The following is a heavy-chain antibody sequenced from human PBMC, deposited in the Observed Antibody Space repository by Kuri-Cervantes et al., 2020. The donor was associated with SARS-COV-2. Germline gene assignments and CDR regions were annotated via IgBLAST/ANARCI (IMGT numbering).Heavy chain of an antibody. CDR3: ASGAVADLFDY. CDR1: GGTFSSYT. J-gene: IGHJ4*02. D-gene: IGHD6-19*01. V-gene: IGHV1-69*02. CDR2: IIPILGIA. Sequence: SVKVSCKASGGTFSSYTISWVRQAPGQGLEWMGRIIPILGIANYAQKFQGRVTITADKSTSTAYMELSSLRSVDTAVYYCASGAVADLFDYWGQGTLVTVSS.